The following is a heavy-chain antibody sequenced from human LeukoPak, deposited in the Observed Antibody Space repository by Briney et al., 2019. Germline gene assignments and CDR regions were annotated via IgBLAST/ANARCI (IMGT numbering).Heavy chain of an antibody. D-gene: IGHD1-26*01. V-gene: IGHV3-74*01. Sequence: GGSLRLSCAASGSTFSSSWMHWVRHAPGKGLVWVSRINSDGSTTTYADSVKGRFTISRDNAKNTLYLQMNSLRAEDTAVYYCGRALGSPLDFWGQGTLVTVSS. CDR3: GRALGSPLDF. CDR2: INSDGSTT. CDR1: GSTFSSSW. J-gene: IGHJ4*02.